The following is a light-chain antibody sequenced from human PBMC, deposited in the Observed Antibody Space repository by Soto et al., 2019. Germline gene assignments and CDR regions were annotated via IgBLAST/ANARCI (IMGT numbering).Light chain of an antibody. CDR3: QSFDSSLTGPI. V-gene: IGLV1-40*01. CDR1: NSNIGADYE. Sequence: QPVLTQPPSVSRAPGQRVTISCTGSNSNIGADYEVHWYQQFPGTAPKLLISNNTNRPSGVPDRFSGSRSGTSASLAITGLQSEDEADYYCQSFDSSLTGPILGVGTKLTVL. J-gene: IGLJ2*01. CDR2: NNT.